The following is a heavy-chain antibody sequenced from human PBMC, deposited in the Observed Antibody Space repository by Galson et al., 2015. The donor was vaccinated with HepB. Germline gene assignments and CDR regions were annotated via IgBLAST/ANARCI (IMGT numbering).Heavy chain of an antibody. J-gene: IGHJ1*01. CDR1: GFTFSAYA. Sequence: SLRLSCAASGFTFSAYAMSWVRQAPGKGLEWLSGISNSGGDTYYADSVKGRFTISRDNSKSILYLQMNSLRADDTAVYYCAKDHRIAVAAYPEYFQHWGPGTLVTVSS. D-gene: IGHD6-19*01. V-gene: IGHV3-23*01. CDR2: ISNSGGDT. CDR3: AKDHRIAVAAYPEYFQH.